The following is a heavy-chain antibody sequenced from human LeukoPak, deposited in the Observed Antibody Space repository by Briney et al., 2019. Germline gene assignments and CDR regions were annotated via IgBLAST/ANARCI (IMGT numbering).Heavy chain of an antibody. D-gene: IGHD3-3*01. J-gene: IGHJ3*02. CDR3: ATDKPSGGIWSGYYFVRRAFDI. Sequence: ASVDVFCKVSVYTLTVLSIHWVRQAPGKGRECMGGFDPEDCETIYAQKFQGRVTMTEDTSTDTAYMALSSLSSEDTAVYYCATDKPSGGIWSGYYFVRRAFDIWGQGTMVTVSS. CDR2: FDPEDCET. CDR1: VYTLTVLS. V-gene: IGHV1-24*01.